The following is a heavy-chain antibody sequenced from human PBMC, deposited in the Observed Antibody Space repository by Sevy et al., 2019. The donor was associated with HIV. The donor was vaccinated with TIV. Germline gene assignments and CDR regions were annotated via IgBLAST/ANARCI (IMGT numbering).Heavy chain of an antibody. CDR3: TKERSSGWPFDY. Sequence: GGSLRLSCAASGFSFNIYAMSWVRQAPGKVLEWVSGISGDSRRLHYADSVKGRFTISRDNSKNTLYLRMSSLRSEDTAVYYCTKERSSGWPFDYWGQGTLVTVSS. V-gene: IGHV3-23*01. J-gene: IGHJ4*02. CDR2: ISGDSRRL. D-gene: IGHD6-19*01. CDR1: GFSFNIYA.